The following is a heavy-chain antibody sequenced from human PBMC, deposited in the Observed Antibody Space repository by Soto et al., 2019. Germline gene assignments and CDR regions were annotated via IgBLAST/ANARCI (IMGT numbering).Heavy chain of an antibody. CDR3: AAEGRGYYYYGMDV. J-gene: IGHJ6*02. CDR1: GFTFTSSA. Sequence: SVKVSCKASGFTFTSSAVQWVRQARGQRLEWIGWIVVGSGNTNYAQKFQERVTITRDMSTSTAYMELSSLRSEDTAVYYCAAEGRGYYYYGMDVWGQGTTVTVSS. CDR2: IVVGSGNT. D-gene: IGHD3-10*01. V-gene: IGHV1-58*01.